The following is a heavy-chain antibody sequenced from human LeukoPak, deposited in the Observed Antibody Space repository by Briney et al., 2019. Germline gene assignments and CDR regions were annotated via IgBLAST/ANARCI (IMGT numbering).Heavy chain of an antibody. Sequence: SETLSLTCTVSGGSISSSSYYWGWIRQPPGKGLEWIGSIYYSGSTYYNPSLKSRVTISVDTSKNQFSLKLSSVTAADTAVYYCARSMVRGVIKEGGWFDPWGQGTLVTVSS. CDR1: GGSISSSSYY. J-gene: IGHJ5*02. CDR3: ARSMVRGVIKEGGWFDP. D-gene: IGHD3-10*01. CDR2: IYYSGST. V-gene: IGHV4-39*07.